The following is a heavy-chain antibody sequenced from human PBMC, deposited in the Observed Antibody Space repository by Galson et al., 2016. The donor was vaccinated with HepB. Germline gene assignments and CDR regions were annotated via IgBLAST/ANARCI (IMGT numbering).Heavy chain of an antibody. D-gene: IGHD2-21*02. CDR1: GYSFTDYG. Sequence: SVKVSCKASGYSFTDYGITWVRQAPGQGLEWMGWVSAYNGNTNYAQKFQGRVTITADESTSTAYMELSSLRSEDTAVYYCARGPHCGGDCLPWGQGTMVTVSS. J-gene: IGHJ3*01. V-gene: IGHV1-18*04. CDR2: VSAYNGNT. CDR3: ARGPHCGGDCLP.